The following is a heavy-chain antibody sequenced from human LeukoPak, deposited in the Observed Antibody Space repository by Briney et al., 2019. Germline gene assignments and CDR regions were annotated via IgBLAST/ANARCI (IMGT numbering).Heavy chain of an antibody. CDR3: KSSGWYDALDI. V-gene: IGHV4-34*01. J-gene: IGHJ3*02. CDR2: INHSGST. CDR1: GGSFSGYY. D-gene: IGHD6-19*01. Sequence: SETLSLTXAVYGGSFSGYYWSWIRQPPGKGLEWIGEINHSGSTNYNPSLKSRVTISVDTSKNQFSLKLSSVTAADTAVYYCKSSGWYDALDIWGQGTMVTVSS.